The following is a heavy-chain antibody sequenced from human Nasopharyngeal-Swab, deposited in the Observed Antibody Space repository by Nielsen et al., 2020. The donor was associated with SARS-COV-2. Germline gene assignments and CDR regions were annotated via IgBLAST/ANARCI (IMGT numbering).Heavy chain of an antibody. Sequence: GESLKISCAASGFTFSSFGMHWVRQAPGKGLEWVAFIAHDASNEYYGDSVRGRFTVSRDNAKNSLFLQMNSLRAEDTAVYFCAREGRDGAVSSWGQGTLVTVSS. CDR2: IAHDASNE. CDR1: GFTFSSFG. V-gene: IGHV3-30*03. CDR3: AREGRDGAVSS. J-gene: IGHJ5*02. D-gene: IGHD5-24*01.